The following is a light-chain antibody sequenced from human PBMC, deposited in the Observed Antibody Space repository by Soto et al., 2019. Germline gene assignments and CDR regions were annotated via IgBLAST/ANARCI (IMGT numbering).Light chain of an antibody. J-gene: IGKJ4*02. V-gene: IGKV4-1*01. CDR2: WAS. Sequence: ILVTQSPDALAVSLGERATINCKSSQTLLYSSNNKNFLAWYQQKPGQPPKLLISWASTRESGVPRRFSGSGSGTDFTLTISSLKTEDVAVYYCQQSYSTPLTFGGGPKVEIK. CDR1: QTLLYSSNNKNF. CDR3: QQSYSTPLT.